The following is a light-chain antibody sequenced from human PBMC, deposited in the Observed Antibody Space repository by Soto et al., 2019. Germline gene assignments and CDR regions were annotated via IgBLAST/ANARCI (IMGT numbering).Light chain of an antibody. J-gene: IGLJ2*01. V-gene: IGLV4-69*01. CDR1: SGHISYA. CDR3: QTWGTPRVV. CDR2: LNSDGSH. Sequence: QLVLTQSPSASASLGASVKLTCTLSSGHISYAIAWHQQQPEKGPRYLMKLNSDGSHSKGDGIPDRFSGSSSGAERYLTISSLQSEDEADYYCQTWGTPRVVFGGGTKLTVL.